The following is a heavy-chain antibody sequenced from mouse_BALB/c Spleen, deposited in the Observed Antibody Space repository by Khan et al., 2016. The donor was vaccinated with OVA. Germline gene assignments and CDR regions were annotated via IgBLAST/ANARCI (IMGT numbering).Heavy chain of an antibody. CDR2: ISYSGST. J-gene: IGHJ4*01. D-gene: IGHD1-1*01. V-gene: IGHV3-2*02. CDR3: ERGNYYGYAMDY. Sequence: EVELVESGPGLVKPSQSLSLTCTVTGYSITSNYAWNWIRPFPGNKLEWMGYISYSGSTNYNPSLKSRISITRDTSKNQFFLQLNSVTTEDTATYYCERGNYYGYAMDYWGQGTSITVSS. CDR1: GYSITSNYA.